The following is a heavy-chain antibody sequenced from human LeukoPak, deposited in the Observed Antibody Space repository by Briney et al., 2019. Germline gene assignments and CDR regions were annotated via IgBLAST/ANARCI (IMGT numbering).Heavy chain of an antibody. Sequence: PGGSLRLSCAASGFTVSSNYMSWVRQAPGKGLEWVSVLFKGGSTYYADSVKGRFTISRDNSKNTLYLQMNSLRAEDTAVYYCARGSRALPIYNWFDPWGQGTLVTVSS. V-gene: IGHV3-53*01. CDR2: LFKGGST. CDR3: ARGSRALPIYNWFDP. CDR1: GFTVSSNY. D-gene: IGHD3-10*01. J-gene: IGHJ5*02.